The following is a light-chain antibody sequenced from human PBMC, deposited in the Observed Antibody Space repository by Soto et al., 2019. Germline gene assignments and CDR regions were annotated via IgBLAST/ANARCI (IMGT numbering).Light chain of an antibody. V-gene: IGKV3-11*01. CDR1: QSVRSY. CDR3: QQRNTWLFT. Sequence: EIVLTQSPATLSLSPGERATLSCRASQSVRSYLAWYQQKPGQAPRLLIYDASSRATGIPARFSGSGSGTDFTLTISSLEPEDFAVYYCQQRNTWLFTFGPGTKVDIK. J-gene: IGKJ3*01. CDR2: DAS.